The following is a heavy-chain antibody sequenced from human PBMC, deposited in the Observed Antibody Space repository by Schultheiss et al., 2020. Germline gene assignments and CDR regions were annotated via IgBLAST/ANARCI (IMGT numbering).Heavy chain of an antibody. Sequence: SETLSLTCTVSGGSISSSSYYWGWIRQPPGKGLEWIGEINHSGSTNYNPSLKSRVTISVDTSKNQFSLKLSSVTAADTAVYYCARGSMTTGRSYYYYGMDVWGQGTTVTVSS. D-gene: IGHD4-17*01. CDR1: GGSISSSSYY. V-gene: IGHV4-39*07. CDR2: INHSGST. J-gene: IGHJ6*02. CDR3: ARGSMTTGRSYYYYGMDV.